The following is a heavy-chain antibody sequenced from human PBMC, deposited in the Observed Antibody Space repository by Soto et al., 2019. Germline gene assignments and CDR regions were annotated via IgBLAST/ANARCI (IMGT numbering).Heavy chain of an antibody. CDR2: ISYDERNK. J-gene: IGHJ3*02. CDR3: ARCEKRITVVRGPMIDAFIS. CDR1: GFTFSSYG. Sequence: QVQLVESGGGVVQPGRSLRLSCAASGFTFSSYGMHWVRQAPGKGLEWVAVISYDERNKYYADSVKGRFTISRDNSKNTLSLQMNSLIAEDRAVYYCARCEKRITVVRGPMIDAFISGAKGQWSPSLQ. V-gene: IGHV3-30*03. D-gene: IGHD3-10*01.